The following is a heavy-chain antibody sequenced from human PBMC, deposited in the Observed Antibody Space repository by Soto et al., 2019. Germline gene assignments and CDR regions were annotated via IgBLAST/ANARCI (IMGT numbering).Heavy chain of an antibody. CDR2: IYYSGST. V-gene: IGHV4-39*01. CDR3: ARLSDGVDTDYYYYMDV. CDR1: GGSISSSNYY. J-gene: IGHJ6*03. Sequence: SETLSLTCTVSGGSISSSNYYWGWIRQPPGKGLEWIGSIYYSGSTYYNPSLKSRVTISVDTSKNQFSLKLSSVTAADTAVYYCARLSDGVDTDYYYYMDVWGKGTTVTVSS. D-gene: IGHD5-18*01.